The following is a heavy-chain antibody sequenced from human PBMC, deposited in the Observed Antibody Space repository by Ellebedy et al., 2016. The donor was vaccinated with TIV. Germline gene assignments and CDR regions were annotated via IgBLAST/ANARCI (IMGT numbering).Heavy chain of an antibody. Sequence: GESLKISCVASGFNFRSYVIHWVRQAPGKGLEWVAAIWDDGSIEYYAESVKGRFTVSRDNSRSTVDLQMDSLSVEDTAVYYCAREGEVVYPYLDIWGQGTLVTVSS. V-gene: IGHV3-33*08. CDR3: AREGEVVYPYLDI. J-gene: IGHJ4*02. D-gene: IGHD2-8*02. CDR1: GFNFRSYV. CDR2: IWDDGSIE.